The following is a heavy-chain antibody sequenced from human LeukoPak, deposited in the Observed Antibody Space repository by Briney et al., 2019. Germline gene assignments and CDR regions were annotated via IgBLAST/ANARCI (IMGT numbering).Heavy chain of an antibody. V-gene: IGHV1-18*04. CDR1: GYTFTSYH. Sequence: GASVKVSCKASGYTFTSYHMHWVRQAPGQGLEWMGWINPNSGDTNYAQKLQGRVTMTTDTSTSTAYMELRSLRSDDTAVYYCARDLFEGASITGTDYWGQGTLVTVSS. J-gene: IGHJ4*02. D-gene: IGHD1-20*01. CDR2: INPNSGDT. CDR3: ARDLFEGASITGTDY.